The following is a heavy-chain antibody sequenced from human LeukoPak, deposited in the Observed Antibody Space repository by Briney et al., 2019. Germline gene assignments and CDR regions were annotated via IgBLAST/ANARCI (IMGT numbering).Heavy chain of an antibody. D-gene: IGHD3-10*01. CDR3: ARGYYYGSGSYWGFDY. CDR1: GFTFSSYD. Sequence: GGSLRLSCAASGFTFSSYDMHWVRQATGKGLEWVSAIGTAGDTHYPGSVKGRFTISIENAKNSLYLQMSSLRAGDTAVYYCARGYYYGSGSYWGFDYWGQGTLVTVSS. V-gene: IGHV3-13*04. CDR2: IGTAGDT. J-gene: IGHJ4*02.